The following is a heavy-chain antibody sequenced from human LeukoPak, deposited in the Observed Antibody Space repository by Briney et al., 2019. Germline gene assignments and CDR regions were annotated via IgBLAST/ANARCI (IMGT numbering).Heavy chain of an antibody. CDR2: INPNTGGT. Sequence: GALVKVSCKASGYTFIDNYMHWVRQAPGQGLEWMGRINPNTGGTNYAQKFQGRITMTRDTSITTVYMELSSLRSDDMAVYYCARAAGAFDVWGQGTMVTVSS. CDR3: ARAAGAFDV. V-gene: IGHV1-2*06. CDR1: GYTFIDNY. J-gene: IGHJ3*01.